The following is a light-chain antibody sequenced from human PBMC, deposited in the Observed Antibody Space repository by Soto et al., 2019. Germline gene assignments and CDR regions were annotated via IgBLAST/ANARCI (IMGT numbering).Light chain of an antibody. V-gene: IGKV3-20*01. CDR3: QLYSNPSRYT. CDR2: ATS. Sequence: EIVLTQSPATLSLSPGERATLSCRASQNVDSRYLAWYQQKPGQAPRLLVSATSTRAAGIPDRFSGSGSGPDFTLIISRLEPEDFAVYYCQLYSNPSRYTFGQGTKLEIK. J-gene: IGKJ2*01. CDR1: QNVDSRY.